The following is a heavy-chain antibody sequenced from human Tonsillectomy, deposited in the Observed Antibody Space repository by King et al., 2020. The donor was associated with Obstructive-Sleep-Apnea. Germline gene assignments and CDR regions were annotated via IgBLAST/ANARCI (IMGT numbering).Heavy chain of an antibody. CDR3: ARGGFGEPLDY. V-gene: IGHV4-34*01. CDR1: GGSFSGYY. CDR2: IIHSGIS. J-gene: IGHJ4*02. Sequence: QVQLQQWGAGLLKPSETLSLTCAVYGGSFSGYYWSWIRQPPGKGLEWIGEIIHSGISKNNPSLKSRVTISADTSKSQFSLKLSSVTAADTAVYYCARGGFGEPLDYWGQGTLVTVSS. D-gene: IGHD3-10*01.